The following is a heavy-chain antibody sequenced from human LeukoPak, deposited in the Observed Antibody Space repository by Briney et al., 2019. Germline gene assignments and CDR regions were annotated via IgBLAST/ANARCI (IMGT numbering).Heavy chain of an antibody. Sequence: GGSLRLSCAASGFTFSSYSMNWVRQAPGKGLEWVSSISSSSSYIYYADSVKGRFTISRDNAKNSLYLQMNSLRAEDTAVYYCATPYDYGGNLVIYWGQGTLVTVSS. D-gene: IGHD4-23*01. CDR1: GFTFSSYS. CDR2: ISSSSSYI. V-gene: IGHV3-21*01. J-gene: IGHJ4*02. CDR3: ATPYDYGGNLVIY.